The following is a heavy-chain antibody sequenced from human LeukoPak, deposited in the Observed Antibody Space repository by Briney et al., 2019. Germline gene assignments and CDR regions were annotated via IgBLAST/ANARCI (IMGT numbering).Heavy chain of an antibody. D-gene: IGHD3-22*01. CDR2: ISSSSSYI. CDR3: ASTTPFNYYDSSGYYPDVDY. CDR1: GFTFSSFN. J-gene: IGHJ4*02. V-gene: IGHV3-21*01. Sequence: GGSLRLFCAASGFTFSSFNMIWVRQAPGKGLEWVSSISSSSSYIYYADSVKGRFTISRDNAKNSLYLQMNSLRAEDTAVYYCASTTPFNYYDSSGYYPDVDYWGQGTLVTVSS.